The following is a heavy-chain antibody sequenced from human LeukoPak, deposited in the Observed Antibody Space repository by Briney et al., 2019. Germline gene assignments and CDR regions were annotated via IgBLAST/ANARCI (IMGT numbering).Heavy chain of an antibody. CDR2: ISSSSSYI. CDR1: GFTFSSYS. Sequence: PGGSLRLSCAASGFTFSSYSMNWVRQAPGKGLEWVSSISSSSSYIYYADSVKGRFTISRDNSKNTLYLQMNSLRAEDTAVYYCARDQFYCSSTSCYTNYGMDVWGQGTTVTVSS. J-gene: IGHJ6*02. D-gene: IGHD2-2*02. CDR3: ARDQFYCSSTSCYTNYGMDV. V-gene: IGHV3-21*04.